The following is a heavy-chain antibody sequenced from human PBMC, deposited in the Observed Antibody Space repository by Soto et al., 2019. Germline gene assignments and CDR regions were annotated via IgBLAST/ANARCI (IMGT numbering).Heavy chain of an antibody. D-gene: IGHD6-13*01. V-gene: IGHV4-59*08. J-gene: IGHJ2*01. CDR1: GDYITSHY. CDR2: VYHSEKT. Sequence: QVQLQESGPGLVKPSETLSLTCTVSGDYITSHYWSWIRQPPGKGLEWIGYVYHSEKTDSNPSLKSRVTISTDTSKNQISLSLTSVTAAATAVYYCARPKGIAPAIWYFDLWGRGTLVTVSS. CDR3: ARPKGIAPAIWYFDL.